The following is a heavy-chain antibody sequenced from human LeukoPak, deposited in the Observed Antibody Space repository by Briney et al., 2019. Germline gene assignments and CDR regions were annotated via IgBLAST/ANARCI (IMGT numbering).Heavy chain of an antibody. CDR3: ARLAVTGEDDSFDY. CDR2: ISAYNGNT. J-gene: IGHJ4*02. CDR1: GYTFTSYG. V-gene: IGHV1-18*01. Sequence: ASVKVSCKAPGYTFTSYGISWVRQAPGQGLEWMGWISAYNGNTNDAQKLQGRVTMTTDTSTSTAYMELRSLRSDDTAVYYCARLAVTGEDDSFDYWGQGTLVTVSS. D-gene: IGHD6-19*01.